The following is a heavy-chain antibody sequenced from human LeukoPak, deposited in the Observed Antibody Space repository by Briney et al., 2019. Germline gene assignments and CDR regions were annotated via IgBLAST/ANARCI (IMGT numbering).Heavy chain of an antibody. D-gene: IGHD1-1*01. V-gene: IGHV3-74*01. CDR1: GFSFINFW. Sequence: GGSLRLSCAASGFSFINFWMHWVRQAPGMGLFWVSQFNPDGPAALYADSVKGRFTISRDNAKSTLYLQMNTLRADDTAVYYCAKGSNFAFDNWGQGILVTVSS. CDR2: FNPDGPAA. CDR3: AKGSNFAFDN. J-gene: IGHJ4*02.